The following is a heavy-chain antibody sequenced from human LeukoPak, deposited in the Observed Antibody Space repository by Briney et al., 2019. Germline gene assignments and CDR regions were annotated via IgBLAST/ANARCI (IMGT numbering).Heavy chain of an antibody. J-gene: IGHJ4*02. CDR3: ARSANAAFDY. CDR2: IKQDGSEK. CDR1: GGSFSGYY. D-gene: IGHD4/OR15-4a*01. V-gene: IGHV3-7*01. Sequence: ETLSLTCAVYGGSFSGYYWSWIRQAPGKGLEWVAKIKQDGSEKYYVDSVKGRFTISRDNAKNSLYLQMNSLRVEDTAVYYCARSANAAFDYWGQGTLVTVSS.